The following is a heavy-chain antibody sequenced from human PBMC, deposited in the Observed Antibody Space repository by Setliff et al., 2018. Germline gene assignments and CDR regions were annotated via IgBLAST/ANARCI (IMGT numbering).Heavy chain of an antibody. CDR1: GYTFSSYA. V-gene: IGHV1-69*10. CDR2: IIPILGIA. J-gene: IGHJ4*02. D-gene: IGHD3-10*01. CDR3: ARGIEPLLPVPDY. Sequence: SVKVSCKASGYTFSSYAISWVRQAPGQGLEWMGGIIPILGIANYAQKFQGRVTITADESTSTAYMELSSLRSEDTAVYYCARGIEPLLPVPDYWGQGTLVTVSS.